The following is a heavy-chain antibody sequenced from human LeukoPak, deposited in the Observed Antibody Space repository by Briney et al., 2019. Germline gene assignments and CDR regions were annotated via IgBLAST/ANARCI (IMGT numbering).Heavy chain of an antibody. J-gene: IGHJ6*02. CDR1: GYTFTSYY. Sequence: ASVKVSCKASGYTFTSYYMHWVRQAPGQGLEWMGIINPSGGSTSYAQKFQGRVTMTRDTSTSTVYMELSSLRSEDTAVYYCARPPYNWNDVHYGMDVWGQGTTVTVPS. D-gene: IGHD1-20*01. CDR2: INPSGGST. CDR3: ARPPYNWNDVHYGMDV. V-gene: IGHV1-46*01.